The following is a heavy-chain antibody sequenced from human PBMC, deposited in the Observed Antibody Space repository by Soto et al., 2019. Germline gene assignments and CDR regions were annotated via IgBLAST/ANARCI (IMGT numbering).Heavy chain of an antibody. D-gene: IGHD6-19*01. CDR2: IWYDGSNK. CDR1: GFSFNSYG. J-gene: IGHJ4*02. CDR3: GRDWLAIDS. Sequence: QVQLVESGGGVVQPGRSLRLSCAASGFSFNSYGMHWVRQAPGKGLEWVAVIWYDGSNKYYADSAKGRFTISRDNSKNTLYLQMNTLRAEDTAVYYCGRDWLAIDSWGQGTLVTVFS. V-gene: IGHV3-33*01.